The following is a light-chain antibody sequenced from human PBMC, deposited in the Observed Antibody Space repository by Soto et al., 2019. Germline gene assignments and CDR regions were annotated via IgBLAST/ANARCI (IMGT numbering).Light chain of an antibody. CDR1: SSDVGGYNY. Sequence: QSALTQPASVSGSPGQSITISCTGTSSDVGGYNYVSWYQQHPGKAPKLMIYEVSNRPSGVSNRCSGSKAGNTASLTISGLQAEDEADYYCSSYTSSSPHVFGTGTKLTVL. V-gene: IGLV2-14*01. CDR2: EVS. CDR3: SSYTSSSPHV. J-gene: IGLJ1*01.